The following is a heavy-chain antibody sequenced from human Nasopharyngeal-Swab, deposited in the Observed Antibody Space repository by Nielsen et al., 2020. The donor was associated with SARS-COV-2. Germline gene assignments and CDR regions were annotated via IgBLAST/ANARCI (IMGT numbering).Heavy chain of an antibody. Sequence: LSLTCAASGFTFSSYAMSWVRQAPGKGLEWVSAISGSGGSTYYADSVKGRFTISRDNSKNTLYLQMNSLRAEDTAVYYCAKDMEEDWLLSPIDYWGQGTLVTVSS. V-gene: IGHV3-23*01. CDR2: ISGSGGST. CDR1: GFTFSSYA. J-gene: IGHJ4*02. D-gene: IGHD3/OR15-3a*01. CDR3: AKDMEEDWLLSPIDY.